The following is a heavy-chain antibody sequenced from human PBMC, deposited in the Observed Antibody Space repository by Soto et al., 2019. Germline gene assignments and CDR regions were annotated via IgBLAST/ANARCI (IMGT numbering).Heavy chain of an antibody. Sequence: GASVKVSCKASGFTFPNSAVHWVRQARGQRLEWIGWIVVGSGNTTYAQRFQQRVTISRDMSTSTAYLELSSLKSEDTAVYYCAAPSPSYDDISGHRFDYWGQGTLVTVSS. CDR3: AAPSPSYDDISGHRFDY. J-gene: IGHJ4*02. V-gene: IGHV1-58*01. CDR1: GFTFPNSA. CDR2: IVVGSGNT. D-gene: IGHD3-22*01.